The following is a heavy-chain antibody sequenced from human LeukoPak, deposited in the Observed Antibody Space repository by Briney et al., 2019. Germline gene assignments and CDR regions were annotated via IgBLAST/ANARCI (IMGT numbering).Heavy chain of an antibody. CDR1: GGSISSYY. Sequence: PSQTLSLTCTVSGGSISSYYWSWIRQPPGKGLEWIGYIYCSGSTNYNPSLKSRVTISVDTSKNQFSLKLSSVTAADTAVYYCARGGALDYWGQGTLVTVSS. CDR3: ARGGALDY. CDR2: IYCSGST. J-gene: IGHJ4*02. V-gene: IGHV4-59*01.